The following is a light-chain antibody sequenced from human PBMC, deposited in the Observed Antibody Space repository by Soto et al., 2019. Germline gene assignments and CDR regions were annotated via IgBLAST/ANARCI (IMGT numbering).Light chain of an antibody. CDR3: KSYAGSNTYV. CDR1: KNDIGLYDF. Sequence: QSALTQPPSASGSPGQSVTISCTGTKNDIGLYDFVSWYQHHPGKAPRLIIYEVVQRPSGVPDRFSGSKSGNTASLTVSGLQAADEADYFCKSYAGSNTYVFRSGTKVTVL. J-gene: IGLJ1*01. CDR2: EVV. V-gene: IGLV2-8*01.